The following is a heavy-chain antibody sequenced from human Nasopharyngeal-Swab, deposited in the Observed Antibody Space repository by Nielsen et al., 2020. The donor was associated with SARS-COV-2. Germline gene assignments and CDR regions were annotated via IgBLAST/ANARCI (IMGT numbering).Heavy chain of an antibody. CDR2: ISGSDYST. CDR3: ARAETGYSYGYPFDY. D-gene: IGHD5-18*01. CDR1: GFTFNTYA. V-gene: IGHV3-23*01. Sequence: GESLKISWAASGFTFNTYAISWVGQAPGKGLEWVSVISGSDYSTKYADSVKGRFTISRDNSKNTLYLQMNSLRAEDTAVYYCARAETGYSYGYPFDYWGQGTLVTVSS. J-gene: IGHJ4*02.